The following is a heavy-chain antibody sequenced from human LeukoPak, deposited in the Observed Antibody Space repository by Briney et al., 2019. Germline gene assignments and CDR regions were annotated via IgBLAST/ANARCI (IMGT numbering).Heavy chain of an antibody. D-gene: IGHD3-9*01. J-gene: IGHJ4*02. V-gene: IGHV4-59*12. CDR1: GGSISSYY. CDR3: ARSRGDILTGYYQTYYFDY. CDR2: IYYSGST. Sequence: PSETLSLTCTVSGGSISSYYWSWIRQPPGKGLEWIGYIYYSGSTNYNPSLKSRVTISVDTSKNQFSLKLSSVTAADTAVYYCARSRGDILTGYYQTYYFDYWGQGTLVTVSS.